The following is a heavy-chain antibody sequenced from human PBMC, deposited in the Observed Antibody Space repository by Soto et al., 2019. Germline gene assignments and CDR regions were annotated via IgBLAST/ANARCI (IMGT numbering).Heavy chain of an antibody. CDR3: ARQRLWGTSGYYYFEN. V-gene: IGHV5-51*01. CDR2: IYPGDSDT. J-gene: IGHJ4*02. D-gene: IGHD3-22*01. CDR1: GHIFSNYW. Sequence: GESLKISCKGSGHIFSNYWIGWVRQMPGKGLEWMGIIYPGDSDTRYSPSFQGQVTITVDKSINTAYLQWSRLKASDTSIYYCARQRLWGTSGYYYFENWGQGTLVTVSS.